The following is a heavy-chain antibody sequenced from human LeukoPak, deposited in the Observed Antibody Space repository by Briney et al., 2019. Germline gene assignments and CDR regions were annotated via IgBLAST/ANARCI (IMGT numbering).Heavy chain of an antibody. CDR1: GFTVSSNY. D-gene: IGHD3-10*01. CDR3: ARAKPKNMVRGLIMRRESRYYFDY. J-gene: IGHJ4*02. CDR2: IYSGGST. Sequence: GGSLRLSCAASGFTVSSNYMSWVRQAPGKGLEWVSVIYSGGSTYYADSVKGRVTISRDNSKNTVYLHMNSLRAEDTAVYYCARAKPKNMVRGLIMRRESRYYFDYWGQGTLVTVSS. V-gene: IGHV3-66*01.